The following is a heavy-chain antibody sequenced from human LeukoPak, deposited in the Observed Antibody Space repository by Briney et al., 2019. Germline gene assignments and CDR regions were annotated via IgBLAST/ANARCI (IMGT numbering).Heavy chain of an antibody. Sequence: PRASVKVSCKASGYTFTGYYMHWVRQAPGQGLEWMGWINPNSGGTNYAQKFQGRVTMTEDTSTDTAYMELSSLRSEGTAVYYCATAVGVRGVLYLDYWGQGTLVTVSS. D-gene: IGHD3-10*01. CDR1: GYTFTGYY. J-gene: IGHJ4*02. CDR2: INPNSGGT. V-gene: IGHV1-2*02. CDR3: ATAVGVRGVLYLDY.